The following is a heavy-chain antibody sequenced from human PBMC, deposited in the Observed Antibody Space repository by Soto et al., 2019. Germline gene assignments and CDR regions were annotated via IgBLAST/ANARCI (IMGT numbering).Heavy chain of an antibody. CDR2: IYYSGST. V-gene: IGHV4-30-4*01. CDR1: GGSISSGDYY. Sequence: QVQLQEQGPGLVQPSQTLSLTCTVYGGSISSGDYYWTWIRQPPGNGLEWIGYIYYSGSTYYNPSLRSRVNISVDTSKNQFSLKLSSVTAADTAVYYCARVEYYGSGSSPYFNYWGQGTLVTVSS. J-gene: IGHJ4*02. CDR3: ARVEYYGSGSSPYFNY. D-gene: IGHD3-10*01.